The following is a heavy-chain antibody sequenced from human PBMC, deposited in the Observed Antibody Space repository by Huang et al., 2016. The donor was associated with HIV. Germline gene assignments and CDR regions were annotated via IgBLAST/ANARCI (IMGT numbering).Heavy chain of an antibody. CDR1: GFSFDSYS. CDR2: IRSSGGNI. J-gene: IGHJ4*02. CDR3: VRDAGGKNF. D-gene: IGHD1-26*01. V-gene: IGHV3-48*01. Sequence: VQLVESGGGLVRPGGSLRLSCAASGFSFDSYSMTWVRQAPGKRVEWLEYIRSSGGNIYYADSVKGRFTISRDNARNSLFLQLSSLRVEDTAVYHCVRDAGGKNFWGQGTLVSVSS.